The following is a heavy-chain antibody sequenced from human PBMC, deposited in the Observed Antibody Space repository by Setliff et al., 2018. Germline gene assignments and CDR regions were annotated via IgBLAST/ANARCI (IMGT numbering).Heavy chain of an antibody. V-gene: IGHV4-59*01. Sequence: NPSETLSLTCTVSGGSISSYYWSWIRQPPGKGLEWIGYIYYSGSTNYNPSLKSRVTISVXXXXXXXXXXXXXXTAADTAVYYCARGKGSWVLLRWFDPWGQGTLVTVSS. CDR1: GGSISSYY. CDR3: ARGKGSWVLLRWFDP. CDR2: IYYSGST. D-gene: IGHD3-10*01. J-gene: IGHJ5*02.